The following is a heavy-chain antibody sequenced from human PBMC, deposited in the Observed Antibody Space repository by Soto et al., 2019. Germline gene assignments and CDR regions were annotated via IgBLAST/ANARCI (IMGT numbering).Heavy chain of an antibody. CDR3: SRGIDAYKGGLT. CDR1: DESLSDYY. V-gene: IGHV4-34*01. D-gene: IGHD1-1*01. J-gene: IGHJ5*02. CDR2: IHPSGST. Sequence: QVQLHQWGAGLLKPSETLSLTCAVFDESLSDYYYTWTRQPPGKGLEWIGEIHPSGSTHYNPSLTTRVTLSQDTSKKQFSLPLLSVTAADTAVYYCSRGIDAYKGGLTWGQGTLVTVSS.